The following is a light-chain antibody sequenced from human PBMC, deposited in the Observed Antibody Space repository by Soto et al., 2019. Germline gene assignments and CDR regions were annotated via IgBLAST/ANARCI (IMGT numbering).Light chain of an antibody. CDR3: CSTDSSGNHYV. Sequence: SYELTQPPSVSVSPGQTARITCSGDALPKKYAYWYLQKSGQAPVLVIYEDSIRPSGIPERFSGSSSGTMATLTISGAQVEDEGNYYCCSTDSSGNHYVFGPGTKLTVL. CDR1: ALPKKY. CDR2: EDS. V-gene: IGLV3-10*01. J-gene: IGLJ1*01.